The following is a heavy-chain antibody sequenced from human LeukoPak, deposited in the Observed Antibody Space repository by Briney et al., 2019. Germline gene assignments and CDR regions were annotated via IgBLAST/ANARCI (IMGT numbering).Heavy chain of an antibody. CDR1: GYTFTSYY. CDR2: INPSGGST. Sequence: ASVKVSCKASGYTFTSYYMHWVRQAPGQGLEWMGIINPSGGSTSYAQKFQGRVTMTEDTSTDTAYMELSSLRSEDTAVYYCATVVLYSGYYFDYWGQGTLVTVSS. V-gene: IGHV1-46*01. D-gene: IGHD5-12*01. CDR3: ATVVLYSGYYFDY. J-gene: IGHJ4*02.